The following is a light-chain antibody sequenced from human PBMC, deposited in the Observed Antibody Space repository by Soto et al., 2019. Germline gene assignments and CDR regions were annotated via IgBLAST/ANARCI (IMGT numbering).Light chain of an antibody. CDR2: AAS. V-gene: IGKV3-20*01. J-gene: IGKJ2*01. CDR1: RSFASSY. CDR3: QQYGSSPPYT. Sequence: DMVLTQSPGTLSLSPGERATLSCRASRSFASSYLGWYQQKPGQAPRLLLYAASKRATGIPDRFSGSGSGTGFTLTINRLEPEDSAVYYCQQYGSSPPYTFGQGTKVVI.